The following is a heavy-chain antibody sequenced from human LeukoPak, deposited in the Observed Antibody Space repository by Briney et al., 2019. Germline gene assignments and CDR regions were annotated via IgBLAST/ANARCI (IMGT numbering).Heavy chain of an antibody. CDR2: ISWNSGSI. D-gene: IGHD3-22*01. V-gene: IGHV3-9*01. J-gene: IGHJ4*02. CDR3: AKGPRDSSGYYPSLYYFGY. Sequence: PGRSLRLSCAASGFTFDDYAMHWVRQAPGKGLEWVSGISWNSGSIGYADSVKGRFTISRDNAKNSLYLQMNSLRAEDTALYYCAKGPRDSSGYYPSLYYFGYWGQGTLVTVSS. CDR1: GFTFDDYA.